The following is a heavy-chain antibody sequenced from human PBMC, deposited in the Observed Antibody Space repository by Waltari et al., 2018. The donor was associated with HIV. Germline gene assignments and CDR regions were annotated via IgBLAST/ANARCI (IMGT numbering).Heavy chain of an antibody. CDR2: INHSGST. Sequence: QVQLQQWGAGLLKPSETLSLTCAVYGGSFSGYYWSWIRQTPGKGLEWIGEINHSGSTNYNPSLKSRVTISVDTSKNQFSLKLSSVTAADTAVYYCARGGVAVAGTGRYFDLWGRGTLVTVSS. CDR1: GGSFSGYY. D-gene: IGHD6-19*01. V-gene: IGHV4-34*01. CDR3: ARGGVAVAGTGRYFDL. J-gene: IGHJ2*01.